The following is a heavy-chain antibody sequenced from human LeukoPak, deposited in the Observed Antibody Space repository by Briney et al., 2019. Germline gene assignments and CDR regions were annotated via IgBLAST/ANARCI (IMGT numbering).Heavy chain of an antibody. CDR2: IYYSGTT. D-gene: IGHD6-19*01. J-gene: IGHJ4*02. CDR1: GGSISIFY. Sequence: SETLSPTCTVSGGSISIFYWSWLRQPPGKGLEWIGDIYYSGTTNYNPSLKSRLTISLDTSKNQFSLRLTSVTAADTAVYYCARIDAVAATPTSFDYWGQGTLVTVSS. CDR3: ARIDAVAATPTSFDY. V-gene: IGHV4-59*01.